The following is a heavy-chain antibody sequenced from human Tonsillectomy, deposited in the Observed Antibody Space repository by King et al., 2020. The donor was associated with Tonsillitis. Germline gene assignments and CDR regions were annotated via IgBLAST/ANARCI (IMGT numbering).Heavy chain of an antibody. CDR2: ISSNGDST. CDR3: VKEKYRDIAARASQTGPVFDY. CDR1: GFTFSNYA. V-gene: IGHV3-64D*06. J-gene: IGHJ4*02. Sequence: VQLVESGGGLVQPGGSLRLSCSASGFTFSNYAMHWVRQAPGKGLEYVSVISSNGDSTHYADSVKGRLTISRDNSKNTLDLQMSSLRAEDTAVDYCVKEKYRDIAARASQTGPVFDYWGQGTLVTVSS. D-gene: IGHD6-6*01.